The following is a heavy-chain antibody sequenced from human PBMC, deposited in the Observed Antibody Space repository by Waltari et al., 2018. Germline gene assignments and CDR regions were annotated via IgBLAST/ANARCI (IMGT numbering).Heavy chain of an antibody. Sequence: QVQLQQWGAGLLKPSETLSLTCAVYGGSFSGYYWSWIRQPPGKGLEWIGEINHSGSTNYNPSLKSRVTISVDTSKNQFSLKLSSVTAADTAVYYCARGRLVNWNYLYYYYYGMDVWGQGTTVTVSS. D-gene: IGHD1-7*01. V-gene: IGHV4-34*01. J-gene: IGHJ6*02. CDR3: ARGRLVNWNYLYYYYYGMDV. CDR2: INHSGST. CDR1: GGSFSGYY.